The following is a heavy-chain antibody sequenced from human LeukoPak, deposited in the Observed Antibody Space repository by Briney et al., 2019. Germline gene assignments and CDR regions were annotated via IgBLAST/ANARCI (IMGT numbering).Heavy chain of an antibody. Sequence: GGSLRLSCAASGFTVSSYGMHWVRQAPGKGLEWVAVMWHDGSNEYYADSVKGRFTISRDNPKNTLFLQMNSLRAEDTAMYYCAKNGARGYSLNWSDPWGQGTLVTVSS. CDR1: GFTVSSYG. J-gene: IGHJ5*02. D-gene: IGHD5-18*01. V-gene: IGHV3-30*02. CDR2: MWHDGSNE. CDR3: AKNGARGYSLNWSDP.